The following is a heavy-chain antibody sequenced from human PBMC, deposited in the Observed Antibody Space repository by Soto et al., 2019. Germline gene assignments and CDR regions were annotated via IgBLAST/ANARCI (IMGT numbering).Heavy chain of an antibody. V-gene: IGHV1-69*01. CDR2: IIPIFGTA. CDR3: ARSYCSGGSCYDYYSYGMDV. D-gene: IGHD2-15*01. CDR1: GGTFSSYA. J-gene: IGHJ6*02. Sequence: QVQLVQSGAEVKKPGSSVKVSCKASGGTFSSYAISWVRQAPGQGLEWMGGIIPIFGTANYAQKFQGRVTITADESTSTAYMELSSLRSEDTAVYYCARSYCSGGSCYDYYSYGMDVWGQGTTVTVSS.